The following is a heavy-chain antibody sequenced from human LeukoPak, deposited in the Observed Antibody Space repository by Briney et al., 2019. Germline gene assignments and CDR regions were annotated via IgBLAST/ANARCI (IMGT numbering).Heavy chain of an antibody. Sequence: GGSLRLSCEASGFTFSDHYMSWIRQAPGKRLEWVSYISSGSTYTNYADSVEGRFSISRDNAKNSLYLQMNSLRAEDTAVYYCAREVRTGYFLYGMDVWGQGTTVTVSS. V-gene: IGHV3-11*06. D-gene: IGHD3/OR15-3a*01. CDR1: GFTFSDHY. CDR3: AREVRTGYFLYGMDV. J-gene: IGHJ6*02. CDR2: ISSGSTYT.